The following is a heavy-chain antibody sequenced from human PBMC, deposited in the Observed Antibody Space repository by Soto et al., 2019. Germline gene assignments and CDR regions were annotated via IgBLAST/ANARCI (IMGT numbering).Heavy chain of an antibody. J-gene: IGHJ5*02. D-gene: IGHD6-13*01. Sequence: VESLRLSCSGSGFRLSDHYIDWVRQAPGKGLEWVGRSRDKAQGYSTEYAASVKGRFTTSRDDSKNSVLLQMNSLKTEDTAVYYCAKDPRAAAGPWGQGTLVTVSS. CDR3: AKDPRAAAGP. V-gene: IGHV3-72*01. CDR2: SRDKAQGYST. CDR1: GFRLSDHY.